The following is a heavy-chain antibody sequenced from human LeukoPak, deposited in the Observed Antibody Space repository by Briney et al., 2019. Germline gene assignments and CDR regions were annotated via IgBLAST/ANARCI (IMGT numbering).Heavy chain of an antibody. D-gene: IGHD1-26*01. CDR1: GFTFSSYG. Sequence: GGSLRLSCAASGFTFSSYGMSWVRQAPGKGLEWVSAISDSGGSTYYADSVKGRFTISRDNSKNTLYLQMNSLRAEDTAVYYCARDPYSGGYGAYYYYYMDVWGKGTTVTVSS. CDR2: ISDSGGST. V-gene: IGHV3-23*01. J-gene: IGHJ6*03. CDR3: ARDPYSGGYGAYYYYYMDV.